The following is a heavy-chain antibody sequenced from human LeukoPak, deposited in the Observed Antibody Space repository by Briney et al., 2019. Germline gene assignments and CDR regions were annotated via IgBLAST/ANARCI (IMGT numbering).Heavy chain of an antibody. V-gene: IGHV3-7*01. CDR1: GFPFTSHW. D-gene: IGHD6-19*01. CDR3: ASGGGWVFFN. J-gene: IGHJ4*02. CDR2: INSDGSEK. Sequence: PGGSLRLSCAASGFPFTSHWLSWFRQSPGRGLEWVAHINSDGSEKNYVDSVKGRFTISRDNARNSQFLQMNSPRAEDTAVYYCASGGGWVFFNWGQGTLVTVSS.